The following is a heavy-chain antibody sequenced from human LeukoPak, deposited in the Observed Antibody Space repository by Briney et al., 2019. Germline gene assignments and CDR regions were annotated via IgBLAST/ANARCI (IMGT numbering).Heavy chain of an antibody. Sequence: GSLRLPCAASGFTFSNYNMNWVRQAPGKGLEWVSYISTSGSTIYYADSVKGRFTISRDNAKNSLYLQMNSLRAEDTAVYYCARDSDFSLGYWGQGTLVTVSS. CDR1: GFTFSNYN. J-gene: IGHJ4*02. CDR3: ARDSDFSLGY. V-gene: IGHV3-48*01. CDR2: ISTSGSTI. D-gene: IGHD3-3*01.